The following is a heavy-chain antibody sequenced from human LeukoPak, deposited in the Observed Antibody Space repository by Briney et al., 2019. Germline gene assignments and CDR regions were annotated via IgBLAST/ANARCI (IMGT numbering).Heavy chain of an antibody. Sequence: GGSLRLSCAASGFTFSSYWMSWVRQAPGKGLEWVANIKQDGSEKYYVDSVKGRFTISRDNAKNSLYLQMNSLRAEDTAVYYCAREAAYSSSSVWFDPWGQGTLVTVSS. CDR1: GFTFSSYW. V-gene: IGHV3-7*01. J-gene: IGHJ5*02. CDR3: AREAAYSSSSVWFDP. D-gene: IGHD6-6*01. CDR2: IKQDGSEK.